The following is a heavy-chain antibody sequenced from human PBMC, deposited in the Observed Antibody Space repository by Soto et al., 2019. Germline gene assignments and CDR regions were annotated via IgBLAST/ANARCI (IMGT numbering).Heavy chain of an antibody. CDR3: ARKEYSSSGYGMDV. J-gene: IGHJ6*02. Sequence: GGSLRLSCAASGFTFSSYAMHWVRQAPGKGLEWVAVISYDGSNKYYADSVKGRFTISRDNAKNSLYLQMNSLRDEDTAVYYCARKEYSSSGYGMDVWGQGTTVTVSS. CDR1: GFTFSSYA. V-gene: IGHV3-30-3*01. CDR2: ISYDGSNK. D-gene: IGHD6-6*01.